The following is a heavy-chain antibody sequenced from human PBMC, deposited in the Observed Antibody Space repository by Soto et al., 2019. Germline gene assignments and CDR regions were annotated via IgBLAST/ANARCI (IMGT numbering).Heavy chain of an antibody. J-gene: IGHJ4*02. D-gene: IGHD6-19*01. Sequence: QVQLQESGPGLVKPSETLSLTCTVSGGSINSYYWSWIRQPPGKGLEWIGYIYYSGSTKYNPSLMSRVTISVDTSKNQFSLNLSSVTAADTAVYYCARRYSSGFDYWGQGTLVTVSS. CDR1: GGSINSYY. CDR3: ARRYSSGFDY. CDR2: IYYSGST. V-gene: IGHV4-59*08.